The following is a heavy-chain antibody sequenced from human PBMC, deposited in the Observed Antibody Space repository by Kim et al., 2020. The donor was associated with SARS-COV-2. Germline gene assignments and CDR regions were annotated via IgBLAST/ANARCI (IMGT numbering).Heavy chain of an antibody. D-gene: IGHD2-15*01. CDR3: ARGFCNDVNCFNWFDP. CDR2: INAANGNT. Sequence: ASVKVSCKASGIIFNRYVMHWVCQAPGQSLEWMGWINAANGNTKYSQKFQGRVTITWDTSARTAYMDLSSLTSEDTAVYYCARGFCNDVNCFNWFDPWGQGTLVTVSS. J-gene: IGHJ5*02. V-gene: IGHV1-3*01. CDR1: GIIFNRYV.